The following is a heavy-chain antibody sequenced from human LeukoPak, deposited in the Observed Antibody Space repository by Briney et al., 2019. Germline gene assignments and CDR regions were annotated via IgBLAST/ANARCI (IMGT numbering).Heavy chain of an antibody. D-gene: IGHD2-2*01. J-gene: IGHJ4*02. V-gene: IGHV1-69*13. CDR1: GGTFSSYA. Sequence: SVKVSCKASGGTFSSYAISWVRQAPGQGLEWMGGIIPIFGTANYAQKFQGRVTITADESTSTAYMELSSLRSEDTAVYYCARDLNESGYCSSTSCPGVLGYWGQGTLVTVSS. CDR3: ARDLNESGYCSSTSCPGVLGY. CDR2: IIPIFGTA.